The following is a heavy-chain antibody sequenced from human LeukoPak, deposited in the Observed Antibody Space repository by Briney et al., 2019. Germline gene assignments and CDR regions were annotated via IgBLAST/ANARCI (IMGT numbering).Heavy chain of an antibody. CDR3: VRSGYDYDWFDP. Sequence: SVKVSCKAPGGTFSDYSISWVRQAPGHGLEWMGRILPLVGRLHYAQKFQGRFTLTADKSTTTVYMELSSLRSEGTAVYYCVRSGYDYDWFDPWGQGTLVTVSS. V-gene: IGHV1-69*02. J-gene: IGHJ5*02. CDR2: ILPLVGRL. D-gene: IGHD5-12*01. CDR1: GGTFSDYS.